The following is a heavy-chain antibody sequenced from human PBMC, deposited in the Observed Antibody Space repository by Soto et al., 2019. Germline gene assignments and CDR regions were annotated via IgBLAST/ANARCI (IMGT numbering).Heavy chain of an antibody. CDR3: ARLDYGDYVGFDY. Sequence: QLQLQESGPGLVKPSDTLSLTCTVSGGSISSSSYYWGWIRQPPGKGLEWIGSIYYSGSTYYNPSLKSRVTISVDTSKNQFSLKLSSVTAADTAVYYCARLDYGDYVGFDYWGQGTLVTVSS. J-gene: IGHJ4*02. V-gene: IGHV4-39*01. CDR1: GGSISSSSYY. D-gene: IGHD4-17*01. CDR2: IYYSGST.